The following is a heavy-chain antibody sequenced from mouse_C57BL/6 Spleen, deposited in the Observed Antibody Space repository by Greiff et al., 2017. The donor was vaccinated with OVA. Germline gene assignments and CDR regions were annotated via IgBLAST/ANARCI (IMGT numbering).Heavy chain of an antibody. V-gene: IGHV1-69*01. Sequence: QVQLQQPGAELVMPGASVKLSCKASGYTFTSYWMHWVKQRPGHGLEWIGEIYPSDGYTNYNEKFKGKATLTVDKSSSTAYMQLSSLTSEDSAVYYCARARTREEFAYWGQGTLVTVSA. J-gene: IGHJ3*01. CDR2: IYPSDGYT. CDR1: GYTFTSYW. CDR3: ARARTREEFAY.